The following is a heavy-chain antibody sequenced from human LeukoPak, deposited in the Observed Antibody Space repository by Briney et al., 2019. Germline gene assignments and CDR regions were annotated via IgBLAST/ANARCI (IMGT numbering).Heavy chain of an antibody. CDR1: GFTFSSSS. CDR3: AKQSSGWYRDYFDY. Sequence: GGSLRLSCAASGFTFSSSSMNWVRQAPGKGLEWLSYISSGSSTTYFADSVKGRFTISRDNSKNTLYLQMNSLRAEDTAVYYCAKQSSGWYRDYFDYWGQGTLVTVSS. CDR2: ISSGSSTT. V-gene: IGHV3-48*01. J-gene: IGHJ4*02. D-gene: IGHD6-19*01.